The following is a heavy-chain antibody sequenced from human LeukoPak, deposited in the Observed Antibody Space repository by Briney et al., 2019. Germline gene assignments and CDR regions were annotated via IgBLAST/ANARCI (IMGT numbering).Heavy chain of an antibody. D-gene: IGHD6-13*01. CDR2: IYYSGST. J-gene: IGHJ6*03. CDR1: GGSISSYY. V-gene: IGHV4-59*01. Sequence: SETLSLTCTVSGGSISSYYWSWIRQPPGKGLEWLGYIYYSGSTNYNPSLKSRVTMSVDTSKNQYSLKLSSVTAADTAVYYCARGIAAAGKGYYYYYYYMDVWGKGTTVTVSS. CDR3: ARGIAAAGKGYYYYYYYMDV.